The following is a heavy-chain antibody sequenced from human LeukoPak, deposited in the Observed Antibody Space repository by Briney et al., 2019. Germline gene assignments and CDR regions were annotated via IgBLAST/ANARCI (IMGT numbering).Heavy chain of an antibody. Sequence: GGSLRLSCAASGFTFSSYSMNWVRQAPGKGLEWISFISSSSSTIYYADSVKGRFTISRDNTKNSLYLQMNSLRVEDTAVYYCARRGDRDSRGYYLDFDYWGQGTLVTVSS. CDR1: GFTFSSYS. V-gene: IGHV3-48*04. J-gene: IGHJ4*02. D-gene: IGHD3-22*01. CDR3: ARRGDRDSRGYYLDFDY. CDR2: ISSSSSTI.